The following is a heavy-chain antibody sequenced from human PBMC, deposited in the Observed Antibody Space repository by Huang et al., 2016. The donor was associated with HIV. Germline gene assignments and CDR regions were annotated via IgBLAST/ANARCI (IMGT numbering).Heavy chain of an antibody. CDR2: IIPSFGTA. D-gene: IGHD1-26*01. Sequence: QVQLVQSGAEVKKPGSSVKVSCKASGGTFSSYAISWGRQAPGQGLEWMGRIIPSFGTANYAQKYHGRVTITADESTSTAYMVLSSLRSEDTAIYYWARDLGGADYWGQGTLVTVSS. CDR3: ARDLGGADY. J-gene: IGHJ4*02. CDR1: GGTFSSYA. V-gene: IGHV1-69*13.